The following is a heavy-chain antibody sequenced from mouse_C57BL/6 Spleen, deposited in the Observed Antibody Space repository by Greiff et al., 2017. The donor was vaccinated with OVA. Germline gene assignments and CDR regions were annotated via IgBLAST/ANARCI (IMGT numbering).Heavy chain of an antibody. Sequence: QVQLQQPGAELVMPGASVKLSCKASGYTFTSYWMHWVKPRPGQGLEWIGEIDPSDSYTNYNQKFKGKSTLTVDKSSSTAYMQLSSLTSEDSAVYYCARRRDYDDGDYYAMDYWGQGTSVTVSS. D-gene: IGHD2-4*01. CDR1: GYTFTSYW. CDR3: ARRRDYDDGDYYAMDY. CDR2: IDPSDSYT. V-gene: IGHV1-69*01. J-gene: IGHJ4*01.